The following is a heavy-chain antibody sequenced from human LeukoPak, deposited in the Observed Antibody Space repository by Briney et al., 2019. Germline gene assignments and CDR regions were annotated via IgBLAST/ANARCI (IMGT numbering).Heavy chain of an antibody. CDR2: INPSGGST. Sequence: GASVKVSCKASGYTFTSYYMHWVRQAPGQGPEWMGIINPSGGSTSYAQKFQGRVTMTRDMSTSTVYMELSRLRSDDTAVFYCARADYDFLTGYTYYMDVWGRGTTVTISS. J-gene: IGHJ6*03. V-gene: IGHV1-46*01. CDR1: GYTFTSYY. D-gene: IGHD3-9*01. CDR3: ARADYDFLTGYTYYMDV.